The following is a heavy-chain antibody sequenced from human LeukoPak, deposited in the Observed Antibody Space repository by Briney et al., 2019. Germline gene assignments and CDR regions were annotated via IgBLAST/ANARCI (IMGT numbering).Heavy chain of an antibody. CDR1: GFTVSSNY. CDR3: ARSASEYSYCPDY. D-gene: IGHD5-18*01. V-gene: IGHV3-66*01. CDR2: IYSGGST. Sequence: PGGSLRLSCAASGFTVSSNYMSWVRQAPGKGLEWGSVIYSGGSTYYADSLQGRFTISRDNSKNTLYLQMNSLRAEDTDVYYCARSASEYSYCPDYWGQGTLVTVSS. J-gene: IGHJ4*02.